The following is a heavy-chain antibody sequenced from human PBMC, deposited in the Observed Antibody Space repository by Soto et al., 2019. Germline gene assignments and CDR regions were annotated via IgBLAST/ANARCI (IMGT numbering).Heavy chain of an antibody. V-gene: IGHV1-69*02. J-gene: IGHJ2*01. CDR1: GGTFSSYT. CDR2: IIPILGIA. Sequence: QVQLVQSGAAVKKPGSSVKVSCKASGGTFSSYTISWVRQAPGQGLEWMGRIIPILGIANYAQKFQGRVTITADKSTSTAYMELSSLRSEDTAVYYCARSPSSDWYFDLWGRGTLVTVSS. CDR3: ARSPSSDWYFDL.